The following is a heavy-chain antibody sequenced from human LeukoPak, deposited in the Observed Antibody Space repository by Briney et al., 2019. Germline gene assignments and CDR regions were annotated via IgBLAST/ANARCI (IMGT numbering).Heavy chain of an antibody. CDR2: ISAYNGNT. CDR1: GYTFTSYG. J-gene: IGHJ6*02. D-gene: IGHD7-27*01. Sequence: ASVKVSCKASGYTFTSYGISWVRQAPGQGLEWMGWISAYNGNTNYAQKLQGRVTMTTDTSTSTAYMNLRSLRSDDTAVYYCARDSNWGSDYYYGMGVWGQGTTVTVSS. V-gene: IGHV1-18*01. CDR3: ARDSNWGSDYYYGMGV.